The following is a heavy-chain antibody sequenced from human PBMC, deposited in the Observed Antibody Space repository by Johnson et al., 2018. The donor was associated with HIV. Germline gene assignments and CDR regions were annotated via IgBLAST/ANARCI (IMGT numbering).Heavy chain of an antibody. Sequence: VQLVESGGGLVQPGRSLRLSCAASGFTFDDYAMHWVRQAPGKGLEWVAGISWNSGSIVYVDSVKGRFTISRDNAKNSLYLHMNSLRADDTALYYCAKDGGYSGYAYDEWETDYYDFSIAYPVQDPRAVVGAFDIWGQGTMVTVSS. J-gene: IGHJ3*02. V-gene: IGHV3-9*01. D-gene: IGHD5-12*01. CDR2: ISWNSGSI. CDR1: GFTFDDYA. CDR3: AKDGGYSGYAYDEWETDYYDFSIAYPVQDPRAVVGAFDI.